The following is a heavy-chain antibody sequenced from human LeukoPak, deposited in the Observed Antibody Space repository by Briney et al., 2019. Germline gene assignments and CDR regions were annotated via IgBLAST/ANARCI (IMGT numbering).Heavy chain of an antibody. CDR1: GFTFSTYS. J-gene: IGHJ4*02. V-gene: IGHV3-23*01. CDR3: AKGPYYDSSGYYL. Sequence: GGSLRLSCAASGFTFSTYSMSWVRQAPGKGLEWLSDISGSGASTYSADSVKGRFTISRDNSRNTLYLQMNSLRAEDTAVYYCAKGPYYDSSGYYLWGQGTLVTVSS. CDR2: ISGSGAST. D-gene: IGHD3-22*01.